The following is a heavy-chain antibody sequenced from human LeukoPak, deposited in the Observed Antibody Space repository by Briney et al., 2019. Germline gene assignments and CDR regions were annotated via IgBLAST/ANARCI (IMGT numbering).Heavy chain of an antibody. D-gene: IGHD2-15*01. CDR2: ISTSSSYI. Sequence: GGSLRLSCAASGFTFSSYTMNWVRQAPGKGLEWVSSISTSSSYIYYADSVKGRFTISRDNAKNSLYLQMNSLRAEDTAVYYCARVWGAPYSDAFDIWGPGTMVTVSS. J-gene: IGHJ3*02. CDR3: ARVWGAPYSDAFDI. CDR1: GFTFSSYT. V-gene: IGHV3-21*01.